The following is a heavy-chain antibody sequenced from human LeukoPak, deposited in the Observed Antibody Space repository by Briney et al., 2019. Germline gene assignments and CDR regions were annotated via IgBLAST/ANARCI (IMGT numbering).Heavy chain of an antibody. D-gene: IGHD3-3*01. CDR2: ISGSGGAT. CDR3: ARAREWVYDAFDI. V-gene: IGHV3-23*01. CDR1: GFTFSNYA. Sequence: PGGSLRLSCAASGFTFSNYAMSWVRQAPGKGLEWVSAISGSGGATYYADSVKGRFTTSRDNSKNTLSLQMNSLRAEDTAVYYCARAREWVYDAFDIWGQGTMVTVSS. J-gene: IGHJ3*02.